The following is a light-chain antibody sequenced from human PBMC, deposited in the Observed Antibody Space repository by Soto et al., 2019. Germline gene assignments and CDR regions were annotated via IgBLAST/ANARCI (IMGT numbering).Light chain of an antibody. CDR3: LQHNTHPWT. CDR1: LAIRND. CDR2: AAS. Sequence: DIQMTQSPSSLSASVGDRVTITCRASLAIRNDLVWYQQKPGKAPKRLIYAASSLQSGVPTSFSGSGSGTEFPLTISILQPEDFASYYCLQHNTHPWTFGQGTKVEIK. J-gene: IGKJ1*01. V-gene: IGKV1-17*01.